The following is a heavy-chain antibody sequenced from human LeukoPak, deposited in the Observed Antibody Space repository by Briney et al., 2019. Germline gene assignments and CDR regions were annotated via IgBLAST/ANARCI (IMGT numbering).Heavy chain of an antibody. Sequence: LGESLKISCKGSGYSFTSYWIGWVRQMPGKGLEWMGIIYPGDSDTRYSPSFQGQVTISADKSISTAYLQWSSLKASDTAMYYCAIRGYCSGGSCYFFAFDIWGQGTMVTVSS. CDR1: GYSFTSYW. V-gene: IGHV5-51*01. J-gene: IGHJ3*02. D-gene: IGHD2-15*01. CDR3: AIRGYCSGGSCYFFAFDI. CDR2: IYPGDSDT.